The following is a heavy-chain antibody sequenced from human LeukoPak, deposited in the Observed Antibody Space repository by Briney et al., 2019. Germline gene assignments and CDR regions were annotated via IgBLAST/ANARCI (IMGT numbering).Heavy chain of an antibody. J-gene: IGHJ5*02. CDR3: ARDQGIAAP. CDR2: INHSGST. CDR1: GGFFSGYY. D-gene: IGHD6-13*01. Sequence: PSETLSLTCAVYGGFFSGYYWSWIRQPPGKGLEWIGEINHSGSTNYNPSLKSRVTMSVDTSKNQFSLKLSSVTAADTAVYYCARDQGIAAPWGQGTLVTVSS. V-gene: IGHV4-34*01.